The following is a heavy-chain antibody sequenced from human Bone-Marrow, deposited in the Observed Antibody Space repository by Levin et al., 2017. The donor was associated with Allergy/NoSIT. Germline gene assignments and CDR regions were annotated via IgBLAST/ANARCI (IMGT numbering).Heavy chain of an antibody. J-gene: IGHJ6*03. CDR1: GVTIQSFT. CDR3: ARAATADYYYYYLDV. V-gene: IGHV1-69*13. CDR2: IVPVFGTT. Sequence: GASVKVSCRASGVTIQSFTITWVRQAPGHGLEWMGGIVPVFGTTHYAQQFQDRVTLTADASTMTAFMELSSLRADDTAVYYCARAATADYYYYYLDVWGTGTTVTVSS.